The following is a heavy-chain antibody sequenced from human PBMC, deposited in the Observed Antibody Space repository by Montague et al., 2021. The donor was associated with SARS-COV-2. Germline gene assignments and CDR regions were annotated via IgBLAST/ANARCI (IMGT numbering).Heavy chain of an antibody. Sequence: LSCASSGFTFSSYGMNWVRQAPGKGLEWVSAISTTGANTYYAGSVKGRFTISRDNSKNTLYLQLNSLRDEDTAVYYCAKEGVVVGADGFDYWGQGTMVIASS. V-gene: IGHV3-23*01. CDR3: AKEGVVVGADGFDY. CDR2: ISTTGANT. CDR1: GFTFSSYG. D-gene: IGHD3-22*01. J-gene: IGHJ3*01.